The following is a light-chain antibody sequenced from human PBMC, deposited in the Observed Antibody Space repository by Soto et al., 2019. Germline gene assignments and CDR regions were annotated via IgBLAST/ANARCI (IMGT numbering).Light chain of an antibody. J-gene: IGKJ5*01. CDR1: QSVSSY. CDR2: GAS. Sequence: EIVLTQSPATLSLSPGERATLSCRASQSVSSYLAWYQQKPGQAPRLLIYGASTRATGIPARFSGSGSGTEFTLIISSLQSEDFEIYYCQQYNNWPITFGQGTRLENK. V-gene: IGKV3-15*01. CDR3: QQYNNWPIT.